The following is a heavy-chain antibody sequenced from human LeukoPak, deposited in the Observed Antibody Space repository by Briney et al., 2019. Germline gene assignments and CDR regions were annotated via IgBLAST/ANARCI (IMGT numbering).Heavy chain of an antibody. CDR2: IYYSGST. D-gene: IGHD1-26*01. J-gene: IGHJ5*02. CDR1: SGSISSGGYY. CDR3: ARHQRGTNFALDA. V-gene: IGHV4-31*03. Sequence: SQTLSLTCTVSSGSISSGGYYWSWIRQHPGKGLEWIGSIYYSGSTYYNPSLKSRVTISVDTSKSHFSLKLSSVTAADTAVYYCARHQRGTNFALDAWGQGTLVTVSS.